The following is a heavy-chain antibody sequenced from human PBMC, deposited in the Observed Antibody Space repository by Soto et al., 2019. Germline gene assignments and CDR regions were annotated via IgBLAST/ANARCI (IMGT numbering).Heavy chain of an antibody. CDR2: ISYDGSNK. CDR1: GFTFSSYG. J-gene: IGHJ6*02. V-gene: IGHV3-30*18. D-gene: IGHD6-6*01. CDR3: AKHGEYSSSRSYYYGMDV. Sequence: GGSLRLSCAASGFTFSSYGMHWVRQAPGKGLEWVAVISYDGSNKYYADSVKGRFTISRDNSKNTLYLQMNSLRAEDTAVYYCAKHGEYSSSRSYYYGMDVWGQGTTVTVSS.